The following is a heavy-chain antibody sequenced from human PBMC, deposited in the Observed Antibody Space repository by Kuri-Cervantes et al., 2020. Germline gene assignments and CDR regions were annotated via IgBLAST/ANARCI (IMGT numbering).Heavy chain of an antibody. V-gene: IGHV5-51*01. CDR3: ARHGFTMIVDT. Sequence: KVSCKGSGYSFNTYWIGWVRQMPGKGLEWMGIIYPGDSDTRYIPSFQGQVTISVDKSISTAYLQWSSLKASDTAMYYCARHGFTMIVDTWARGTLVTFSS. CDR1: GYSFNTYW. CDR2: IYPGDSDT. J-gene: IGHJ5*02. D-gene: IGHD3-22*01.